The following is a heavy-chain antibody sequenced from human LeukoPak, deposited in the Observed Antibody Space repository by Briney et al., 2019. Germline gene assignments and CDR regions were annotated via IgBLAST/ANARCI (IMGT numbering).Heavy chain of an antibody. D-gene: IGHD6-19*01. CDR3: ARLPDSSGWYADGS. CDR1: GGSISRYY. Sequence: SEALSLTCTGSGGSISRYYWSGIRQPPGKGRDGVGGIYYGGRTNYNPSLKSRLTISVAPSTNPFSLTLSSVTAADTAAYYCARLPDSSGWYADGSWGQGTLVTVSS. V-gene: IGHV4-59*01. J-gene: IGHJ5*02. CDR2: IYYGGRT.